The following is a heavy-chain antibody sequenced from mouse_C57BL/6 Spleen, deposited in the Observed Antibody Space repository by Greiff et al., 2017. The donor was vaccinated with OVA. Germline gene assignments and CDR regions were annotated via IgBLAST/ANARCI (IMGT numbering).Heavy chain of an antibody. V-gene: IGHV1-26*01. CDR2: INPNNGGT. J-gene: IGHJ2*01. CDR3: ARSLKAMDY. D-gene: IGHD3-2*02. Sequence: VQLQQSGPELVKPGASVKISCKASGYTFTDYYMNWVKQSHGKSLEWIGDINPNNGGTSYNQKFKGKATLTVDKSSSTAYLELRSLTSEDSAVYYCARSLKAMDYWGQGTTLTVSS. CDR1: GYTFTDYY.